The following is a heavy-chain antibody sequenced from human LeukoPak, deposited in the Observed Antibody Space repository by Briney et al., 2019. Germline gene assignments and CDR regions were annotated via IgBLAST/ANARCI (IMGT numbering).Heavy chain of an antibody. CDR2: IGGSSGIT. Sequence: GGSLRLSCAASGFTFSSYVMSWVRQAPGKGLEWVSVIGGSSGITYYADSVKGRFTISRDNSKNTLYLQMSSLRAEDTAVYYCARRTTAVTHFDYWGQGTLVSVSS. D-gene: IGHD4-23*01. V-gene: IGHV3-23*01. CDR1: GFTFSSYV. J-gene: IGHJ4*02. CDR3: ARRTTAVTHFDY.